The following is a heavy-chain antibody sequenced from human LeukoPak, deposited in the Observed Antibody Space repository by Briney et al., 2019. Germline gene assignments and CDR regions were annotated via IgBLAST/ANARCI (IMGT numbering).Heavy chain of an antibody. V-gene: IGHV3-30-3*01. CDR2: ISYDGSNK. J-gene: IGHJ5*02. CDR1: GFTFSSYA. CDR3: ARSGGSYYDYWFDP. D-gene: IGHD1-26*01. Sequence: PGGSLRLSCAASGFTFSSYAMHWVRQAPGKGLEWVAVISYDGSNKYYADSVKGRLTISRDNSKNTLYLQMNSLRAEDTAVYYCARSGGSYYDYWFDPWGQGTLVTVSS.